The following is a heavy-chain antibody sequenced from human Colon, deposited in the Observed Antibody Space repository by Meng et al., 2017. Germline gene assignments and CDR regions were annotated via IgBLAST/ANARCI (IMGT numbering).Heavy chain of an antibody. D-gene: IGHD6-19*01. CDR1: GYTFTNYY. J-gene: IGHJ4*02. Sequence: QVQLVQAGAEGKQPGASVKVSCKASGYTFTNYYIHWVRQAPGLGLEWMGFINPSVGSTNYAQKFRGTVTMTRDTSTSTVYMDLSSLRSEDTAIYYCARSGYSTGLGFFDSWGQGTLVTVSS. V-gene: IGHV1-46*01. CDR3: ARSGYSTGLGFFDS. CDR2: INPSVGST.